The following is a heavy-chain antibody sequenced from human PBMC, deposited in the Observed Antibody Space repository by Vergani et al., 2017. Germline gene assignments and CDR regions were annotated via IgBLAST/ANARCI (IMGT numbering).Heavy chain of an antibody. CDR3: ARDYGDYF. J-gene: IGHJ4*02. CDR1: GFTFSSYG. D-gene: IGHD4-17*01. Sequence: VQLLESGGGLVQPGGSLRLSCAASGFTFSSYGISWVRQAPGQGLEWMGWISAYNGNTNYAQKLQGRVTMTTDTSTSTAYMELRSLRSDDTAVYYCARDYGDYFWGQGTLVTVSS. CDR2: ISAYNGNT. V-gene: IGHV1-18*01.